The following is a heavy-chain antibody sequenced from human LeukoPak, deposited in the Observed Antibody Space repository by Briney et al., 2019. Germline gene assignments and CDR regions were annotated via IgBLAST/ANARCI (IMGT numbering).Heavy chain of an antibody. CDR3: TTGFFRGVNMGR. CDR1: GFTFNNAW. D-gene: IGHD3-10*01. V-gene: IGHV3-15*01. J-gene: IGHJ4*02. CDR2: IKSKTDGNTT. Sequence: PGGSLRLSCSASGFTFNNAWMSWVRQAPGKGMEWVGRIKSKTDGNTTDYAAHVKGRFTISREDSENTLYLQMNSLKTEDTAVYFCTTGFFRGVNMGRWGQGVLVTVSS.